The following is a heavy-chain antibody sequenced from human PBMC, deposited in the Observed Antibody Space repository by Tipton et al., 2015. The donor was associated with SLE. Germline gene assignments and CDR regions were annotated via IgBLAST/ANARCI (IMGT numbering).Heavy chain of an antibody. CDR2: TSNTGGTI. V-gene: IGHV3-11*04. Sequence: GSLRLSCAASGFSFSDYYMSWVRQAPGKGLEWVAYTSNTGGTIYYADSVKGRFTISRDNTKNSLYLQMNRLRAEDTAVYYCARDKDDDLMGTTFDYWGQGTLVTVSS. CDR3: ARDKDDDLMGTTFDY. J-gene: IGHJ4*02. D-gene: IGHD1-7*01. CDR1: GFSFSDYY.